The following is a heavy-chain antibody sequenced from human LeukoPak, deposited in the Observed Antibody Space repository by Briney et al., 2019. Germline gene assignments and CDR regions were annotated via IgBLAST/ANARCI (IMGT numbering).Heavy chain of an antibody. CDR3: ARGRYHALDY. CDR1: GFTFSDYG. CDR2: IWYDGSNK. D-gene: IGHD3-9*01. Sequence: GGSLRLSCAASGFTFSDYGMHWVRQAPGKGLEWVAVIWYDGSNKYYADSVKGRFTISRDNSKNTVSLQMNSLRAEDTAIYYCARGRYHALDYWGQGTLVTVSS. J-gene: IGHJ4*02. V-gene: IGHV3-33*01.